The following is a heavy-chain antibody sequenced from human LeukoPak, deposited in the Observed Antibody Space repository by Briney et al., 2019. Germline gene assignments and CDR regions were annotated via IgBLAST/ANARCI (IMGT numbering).Heavy chain of an antibody. Sequence: PGESLKISCKGSGYSFTSYWIGWVRQMPGKGLEWMGIIYPGDSDTRYSPSFQGQVTISADKSISTAYLQWSSLKASDTAMYYCASSYCSSTSCPQTLLYWGQGTLVTVSS. J-gene: IGHJ4*02. CDR1: GYSFTSYW. D-gene: IGHD2-2*01. CDR3: ASSYCSSTSCPQTLLY. V-gene: IGHV5-51*01. CDR2: IYPGDSDT.